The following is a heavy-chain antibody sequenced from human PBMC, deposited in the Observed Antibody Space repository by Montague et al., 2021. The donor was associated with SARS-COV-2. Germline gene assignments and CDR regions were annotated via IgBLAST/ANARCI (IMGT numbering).Heavy chain of an antibody. Sequence: SLRLSCAASGFTFSSYAMLWVRQAPGKGLEWVAVISYDGSNKYYADSVKGRFTISRDNSKNTLYLQINSLRAEDTAVYYCARTLLDYYGMDVWGQGTTVTVSS. CDR2: ISYDGSNK. CDR3: ARTLLDYYGMDV. V-gene: IGHV3-30-3*01. D-gene: IGHD2/OR15-2a*01. CDR1: GFTFSSYA. J-gene: IGHJ6*02.